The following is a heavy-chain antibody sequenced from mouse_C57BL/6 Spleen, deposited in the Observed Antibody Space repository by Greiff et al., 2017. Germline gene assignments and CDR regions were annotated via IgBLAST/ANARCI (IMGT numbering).Heavy chain of an antibody. CDR3: ASGHYSNPRFAY. D-gene: IGHD2-5*01. J-gene: IGHJ3*01. V-gene: IGHV1-62-2*01. CDR1: GYTFTEYT. CDR2: FYPGSGSI. Sequence: VQRVESGAELVKPGASVKLSCKASGYTFTEYTIHWVKQRSGQGLEWIGWFYPGSGSIKYNEKFKDKATLTADKSSSTVYMELSRLTSEDSAVYFCASGHYSNPRFAYWGQGTLVTVSA.